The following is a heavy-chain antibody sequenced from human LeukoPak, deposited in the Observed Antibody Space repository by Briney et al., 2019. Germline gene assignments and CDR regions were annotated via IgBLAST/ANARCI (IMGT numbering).Heavy chain of an antibody. Sequence: GGSLRLSCAASGFTFSNAWMSWVRQAPGKGLEWVGRIKSKTDGGTTDYAAPVKGRFTISRDVSKNTLYLQMNSLKTEDTAVYYCTASYYDSSGYRGWGQGTLVTVSS. CDR1: GFTFSNAW. J-gene: IGHJ4*02. V-gene: IGHV3-15*01. CDR3: TASYYDSSGYRG. D-gene: IGHD3-22*01. CDR2: IKSKTDGGTT.